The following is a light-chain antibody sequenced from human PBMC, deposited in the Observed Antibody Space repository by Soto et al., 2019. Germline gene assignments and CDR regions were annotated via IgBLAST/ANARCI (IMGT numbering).Light chain of an antibody. CDR1: SSDVGGYTY. J-gene: IGLJ2*01. CDR2: DVS. CDR3: TSYTSSITLVV. V-gene: IGLV2-14*01. Sequence: QSALTQPASVSGSPGQSITISCTGTSSDVGGYTYVSWYQQHPGKAPKLMIYDVSIRPSGVSNRFSGSKSGNTASLTISGLQAEDEADYYCTSYTSSITLVVFGGGTKVTVL.